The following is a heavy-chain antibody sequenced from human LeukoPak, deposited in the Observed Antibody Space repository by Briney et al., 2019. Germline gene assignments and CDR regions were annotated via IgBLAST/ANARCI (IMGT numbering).Heavy chain of an antibody. V-gene: IGHV3-30*18. Sequence: PGRSLRLSCATSGFTFRSFGMHWVRQAPGKGLEWVAVISFDGRNKKYADSVKGRFTISRDNSKNTLYLQMNSLTTEDTAVYYCAKERGAAAGTVYFEYWGQGTLVTVSS. D-gene: IGHD6-13*01. CDR3: AKERGAAAGTVYFEY. CDR1: GFTFRSFG. J-gene: IGHJ4*02. CDR2: ISFDGRNK.